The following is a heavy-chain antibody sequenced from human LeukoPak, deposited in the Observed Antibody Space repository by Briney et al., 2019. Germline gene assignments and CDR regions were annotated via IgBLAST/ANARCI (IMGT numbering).Heavy chain of an antibody. D-gene: IGHD2-15*01. CDR2: IYYSGST. J-gene: IGHJ6*02. Sequence: SETLSLTCTVSGGSISSYYWSWIRQPPGKGLEWIGYIYYSGSTNYNPSLKSRVTIPVDTSKNQFSLKLSSVTAADTAVYYCARGRDVVVVAATTPYYYYGMDVWGQGTTVTVSS. CDR1: GGSISSYY. CDR3: ARGRDVVVVAATTPYYYYGMDV. V-gene: IGHV4-59*12.